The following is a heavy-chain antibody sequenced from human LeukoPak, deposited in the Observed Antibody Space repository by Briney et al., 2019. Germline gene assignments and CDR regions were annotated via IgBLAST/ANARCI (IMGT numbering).Heavy chain of an antibody. CDR2: ISYDGSNK. CDR3: ARDPAHDYYGSGSLDY. CDR1: GFTFSSYA. V-gene: IGHV3-30*04. Sequence: PGGSLRLSCAASGFTFSSYAMHWVRQAPGKGLEGVAVISYDGSNKYYADSVKGRFTISRDNSKNTLYLQMNSLRAEDTAVYYCARDPAHDYYGSGSLDYWGQGTLVTVSS. D-gene: IGHD3-10*01. J-gene: IGHJ4*02.